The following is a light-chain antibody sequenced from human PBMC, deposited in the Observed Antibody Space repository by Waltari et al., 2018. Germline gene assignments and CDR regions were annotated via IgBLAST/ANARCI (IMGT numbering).Light chain of an antibody. CDR2: DVS. CDR1: QSVSTF. V-gene: IGKV3-11*01. CDR3: QQRRNWPT. J-gene: IGKJ4*01. Sequence: EIVLTQSPATLSLSPGERATLSCRASQSVSTFLAWYQQKPGQSPRLLIYDVSFRATGIPIRCSGSGSETDVTLTISSLEPEDFAVYYCQQRRNWPTFGGGTKVEVK.